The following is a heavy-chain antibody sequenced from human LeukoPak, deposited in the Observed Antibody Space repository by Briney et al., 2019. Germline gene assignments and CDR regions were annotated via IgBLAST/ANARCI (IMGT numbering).Heavy chain of an antibody. CDR2: IRTSGSTI. CDR3: ARRYCSSTSCLLDY. CDR1: GFTFSSYE. Sequence: PGGSLRLSCAASGFTFSSYEMNWVRQAPGKGLEWVSYIRTSGSTIYYADSVKGRFTISRDNAKNSLYLQMNSLRAEDTAVYYCARRYCSSTSCLLDYWGQGTLVTVSS. J-gene: IGHJ4*02. V-gene: IGHV3-48*03. D-gene: IGHD2-2*01.